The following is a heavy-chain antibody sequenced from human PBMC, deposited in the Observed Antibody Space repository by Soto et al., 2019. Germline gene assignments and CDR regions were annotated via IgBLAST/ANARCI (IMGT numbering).Heavy chain of an antibody. V-gene: IGHV4-4*07. CDR3: VRDGTKTLRDWFDP. D-gene: IGHD1-1*01. CDR1: GASISGFY. J-gene: IGHJ5*02. Sequence: SETLSLPCTVSGASISGFYWSWIRTSAGKGLELFGRIYATGTTHYNPSLKSRVIISIDTSKKQFSLKLRSVTAGDTAVYYCVRDGTKTLRDWFDPWGQVISVTVST. CDR2: IYATGTT.